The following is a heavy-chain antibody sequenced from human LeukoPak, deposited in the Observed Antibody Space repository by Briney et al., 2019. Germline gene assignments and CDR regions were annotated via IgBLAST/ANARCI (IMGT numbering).Heavy chain of an antibody. V-gene: IGHV3-23*01. D-gene: IGHD6-6*01. J-gene: IGHJ4*02. CDR2: IGSSGDST. CDR1: GFTFSSYA. Sequence: GGSLRLSCAASGFTFSSYAMSWVRQAPGKGLGWVSTIGSSGDSTYYADSVKGRFTISRDSSKNTLFLQMNSLRAEDTAVYFCAKLGSSTVAFDHWGQGTLVTVSS. CDR3: AKLGSSTVAFDH.